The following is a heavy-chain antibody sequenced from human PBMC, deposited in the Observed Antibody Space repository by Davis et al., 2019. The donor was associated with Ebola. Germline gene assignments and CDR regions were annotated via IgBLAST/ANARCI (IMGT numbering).Heavy chain of an antibody. CDR1: GFTFSSYG. J-gene: IGHJ4*02. V-gene: IGHV3-33*01. CDR3: ARDYDILTGYPPFYFDY. D-gene: IGHD3-9*01. CDR2: IWYDGSNK. Sequence: GESLKISCAASGFTFSSYGMHWVRQAPGKGLEWVAVIWYDGSNKYYADSVKGRFTISRDNSKNTLYLQMNSLRAEDTAVYYCARDYDILTGYPPFYFDYWGQGTLVTVSS.